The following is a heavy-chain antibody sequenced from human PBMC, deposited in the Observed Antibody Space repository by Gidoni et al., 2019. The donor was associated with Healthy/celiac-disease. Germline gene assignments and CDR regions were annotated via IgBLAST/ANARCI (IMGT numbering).Heavy chain of an antibody. CDR1: GCSISRYY. V-gene: IGHV4-4*07. J-gene: IGHJ4*02. Sequence: QVQLQESGPGLVKPSETLSLTCTVSGCSISRYYWSWIRQPAGKGLEWIGRIYTSGSTNYNPSLKSRVTMSVDTSKNQFSLKLSSVTAADTAVYYCARHSGYVAVAGEFDYWGQGTLVTVSS. D-gene: IGHD6-19*01. CDR2: IYTSGST. CDR3: ARHSGYVAVAGEFDY.